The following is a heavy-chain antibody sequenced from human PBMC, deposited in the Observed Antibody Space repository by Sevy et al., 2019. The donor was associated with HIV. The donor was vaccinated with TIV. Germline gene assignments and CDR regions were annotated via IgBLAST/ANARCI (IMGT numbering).Heavy chain of an antibody. V-gene: IGHV1-2*02. CDR2: INPNSGGT. D-gene: IGHD2-15*01. Sequence: AAVKVSCKASGYTFIGYYTHWVRQAPGQGLEWMGWINPNSGGTNYEQRFQGRGTMTSDTSISTACMELSRLTSDDTAVDYCARGWGLLDLTSSRFDFDYWGQGTLVTVSS. CDR1: GYTFIGYY. CDR3: ARGWGLLDLTSSRFDFDY. J-gene: IGHJ4*02.